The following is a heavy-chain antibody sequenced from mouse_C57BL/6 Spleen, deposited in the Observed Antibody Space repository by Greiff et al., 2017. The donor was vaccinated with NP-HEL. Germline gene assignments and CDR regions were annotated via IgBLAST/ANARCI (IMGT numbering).Heavy chain of an antibody. J-gene: IGHJ2*01. CDR1: GYTFTSYW. Sequence: QVQLQQPGAELVKPGASVKMSCKASGYTFTSYWITWVKQRPGQGLEWIGDIYPGSGSPNYNEKFKSKATLTVDTSSSTAYMQLSSLTAEDSAFYYGARLQLRRLDYWGQGTTLTVSS. CDR2: IYPGSGSP. CDR3: ARLQLRRLDY. D-gene: IGHD3-2*02. V-gene: IGHV1-55*01.